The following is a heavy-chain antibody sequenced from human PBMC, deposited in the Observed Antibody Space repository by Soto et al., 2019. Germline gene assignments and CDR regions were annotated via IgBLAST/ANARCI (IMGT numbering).Heavy chain of an antibody. CDR3: ARTGQLAIISEFDGDWFFEI. Sequence: QVQLVQSGAEVKRPGASLKVSCKASGYTFTTYGFNWVRQAPGQGLEWLGWISPSNGDTNYAQNFRGRVTLTTDTSTSTAYMELRSLTSDDTAVYYCARTGQLAIISEFDGDWFFEIWGRGTLVTVSS. CDR2: ISPSNGDT. V-gene: IGHV1-18*04. CDR1: GYTFTTYG. D-gene: IGHD2-2*01. J-gene: IGHJ2*01.